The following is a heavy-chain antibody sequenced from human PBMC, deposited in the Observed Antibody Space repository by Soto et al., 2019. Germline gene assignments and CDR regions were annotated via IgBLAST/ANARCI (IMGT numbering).Heavy chain of an antibody. J-gene: IGHJ4*02. D-gene: IGHD6-19*01. V-gene: IGHV3-30-3*01. CDR2: IAYDGSNR. Sequence: QVQLVESGGGVVQPGRSLRLSCAASGLTLSNYAMHWVRQAPGKGLAWVAVIAYDGSNRYYADSVKGRFTISRDNSNNSLYLQMNSLRAEDTAVYYCARVTQAVAADYWGQGSLVTVSS. CDR3: ARVTQAVAADY. CDR1: GLTLSNYA.